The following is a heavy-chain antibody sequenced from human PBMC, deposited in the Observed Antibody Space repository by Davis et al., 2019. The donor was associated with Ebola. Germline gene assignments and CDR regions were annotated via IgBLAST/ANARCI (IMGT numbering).Heavy chain of an antibody. V-gene: IGHV1-46*01. CDR1: GYTFTSYY. CDR3: ARDLSVVVVAATSGYYYYGMDV. D-gene: IGHD2-15*01. J-gene: IGHJ6*02. CDR2: INPSGGST. Sequence: AASVKVSCKASGYTFTSYYMHWVRQAPGQGLEWMGIINPSGGSTSYAQKFQGRVTMTRDTSTSTVYMELSSLRSEDTAVYYCARDLSVVVVAATSGYYYYGMDVWGQGTTVTVSS.